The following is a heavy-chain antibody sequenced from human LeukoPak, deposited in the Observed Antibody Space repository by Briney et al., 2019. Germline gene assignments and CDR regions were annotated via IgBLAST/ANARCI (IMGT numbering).Heavy chain of an antibody. V-gene: IGHV1-2*06. CDR2: INPNSGGT. D-gene: IGHD4-11*01. J-gene: IGHJ6*02. CDR3: ATVREMSYSNYSDYYYGLDV. CDR1: GYTFTGYY. Sequence: GASVKVSCKASGYTFTGYYMHWVRQAPGQGLEWMGRINPNSGGTNYAQKFQGRVTMTRDTSISTAYMELSRLRSDDTAVYYCATVREMSYSNYSDYYYGLDVWGQGTTVTVSS.